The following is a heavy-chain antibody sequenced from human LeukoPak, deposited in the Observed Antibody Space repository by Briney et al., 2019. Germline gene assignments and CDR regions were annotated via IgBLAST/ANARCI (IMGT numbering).Heavy chain of an antibody. CDR3: ARHDYGGNSAAFDI. CDR1: GGSISTYY. J-gene: IGHJ3*02. V-gene: IGHV4-59*08. D-gene: IGHD4-23*01. Sequence: SETLSLTCTVSGGSISTYYWSWIRQPPGKGLQWIGYIYYSGSTNYNPSLQSRVTISVDTSKNRFSLKLSSVTAADTAVYYCARHDYGGNSAAFDIWGQGTMVTVSS. CDR2: IYYSGST.